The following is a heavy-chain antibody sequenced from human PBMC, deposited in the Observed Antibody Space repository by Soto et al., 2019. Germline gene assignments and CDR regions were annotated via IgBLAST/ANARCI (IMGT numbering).Heavy chain of an antibody. Sequence: SETLSLTCAVYGGSFSGYYWSWIRQPPGKGLEWIGEINHSGSTNYNPSLKSRVTISVDTSKNQFSLKLSSVTAADTAVYYCASSSWSNTYYFDYRGQGTLVTVSS. CDR2: INHSGST. D-gene: IGHD6-13*01. J-gene: IGHJ4*02. CDR3: ASSSWSNTYYFDY. CDR1: GGSFSGYY. V-gene: IGHV4-34*01.